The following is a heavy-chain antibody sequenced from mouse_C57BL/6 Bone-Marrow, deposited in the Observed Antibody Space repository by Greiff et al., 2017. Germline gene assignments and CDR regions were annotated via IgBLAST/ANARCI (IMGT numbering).Heavy chain of an antibody. D-gene: IGHD5-1*01. CDR2: INPSSGYT. CDR3: ARYLTL. J-gene: IGHJ2*01. Sequence: VQLQQSGAELAKPGASVKLSCKASGYTFTSYWMHWVKQRPGQGLEWIGYINPSSGYTKYNQKFKDKATLTAAKSSSTAYMQLSSLTYEDSAVYYCARYLTLWGQGTTLTVSS. V-gene: IGHV1-7*01. CDR1: GYTFTSYW.